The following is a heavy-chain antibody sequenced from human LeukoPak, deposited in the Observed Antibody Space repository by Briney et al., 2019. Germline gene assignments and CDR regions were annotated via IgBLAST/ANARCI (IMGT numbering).Heavy chain of an antibody. Sequence: GGSLRLSCAASGFTFSSYSMNWVRQAPGKGLEWVSYISSSSSTIYYADSVKGRFTISRDNAKNSLYLQMNSLRAEDTAVYYCARSSGSYYGSAEYFQHWGQGTLVTVSS. CDR3: ARSSGSYYGSAEYFQH. CDR1: GFTFSSYS. J-gene: IGHJ1*01. V-gene: IGHV3-48*01. D-gene: IGHD1-26*01. CDR2: ISSSSSTI.